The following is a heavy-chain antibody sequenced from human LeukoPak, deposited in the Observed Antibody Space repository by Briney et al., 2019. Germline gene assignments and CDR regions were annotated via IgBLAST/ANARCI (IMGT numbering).Heavy chain of an antibody. CDR3: ARAVDILTGYEWYFDY. J-gene: IGHJ4*02. V-gene: IGHV1-46*01. Sequence: ASLKVSCKASGYTFTSYYTHWVRQAPGQGLEWMGIINPSGGSTSYAQKFQGRVTMTRDTSTSTVYMELSSLRSEDTAVYYCARAVDILTGYEWYFDYWGQGTLVTVSS. D-gene: IGHD3-9*01. CDR2: INPSGGST. CDR1: GYTFTSYY.